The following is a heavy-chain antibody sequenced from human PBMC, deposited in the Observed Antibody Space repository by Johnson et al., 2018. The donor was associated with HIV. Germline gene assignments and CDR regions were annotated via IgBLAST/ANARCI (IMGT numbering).Heavy chain of an antibody. V-gene: IGHV3-11*04. CDR2: ISSSGSII. J-gene: IGHJ3*02. CDR1: GFTFSDYY. D-gene: IGHD5-12*01. Sequence: QEQLVESGGGLVKPGGSLRLSCAASGFTFSDYYMSWIRQAPGKGLEWVSYISSSGSIIYSADSMQGRFTNSRDNAKNSLYLQMNSLRAEDTALYYCAREGVVATITEAFDIWGQGTMVTVSS. CDR3: AREGVVATITEAFDI.